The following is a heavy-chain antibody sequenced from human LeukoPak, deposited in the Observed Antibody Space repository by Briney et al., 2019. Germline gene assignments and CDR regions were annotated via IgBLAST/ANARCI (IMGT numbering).Heavy chain of an antibody. CDR3: ARDLVSYAFDI. CDR1: GFTFSNYW. CDR2: IQKDGSEK. J-gene: IGHJ3*02. V-gene: IGHV3-7*01. D-gene: IGHD1-14*01. Sequence: GGSLTLSCVASGFTFSNYWMSWVRQAPGKGLEWVANIQKDGSEKHYVASVEGRFTISRDNAKNSLYLQMNSLRAEDTAVYYCARDLVSYAFDIWGQGTMVTVSS.